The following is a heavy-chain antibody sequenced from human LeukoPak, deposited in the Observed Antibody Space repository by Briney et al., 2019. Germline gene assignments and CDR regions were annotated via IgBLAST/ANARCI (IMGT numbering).Heavy chain of an antibody. CDR2: ISSGGDII. D-gene: IGHD2/OR15-2a*01. CDR3: ASGGLYHWYFDL. CDR1: GFIFNDYY. Sequence: GGSLRLSCAASGFIFNDYYMSWIRQAAGKGLEWVAYISSGGDIIYYADSVKGRFTISRDSAKNSVNLQMNSLRAEDTAVYYCASGGLYHWYFDLWGRGTLVTVSS. V-gene: IGHV3-11*01. J-gene: IGHJ2*01.